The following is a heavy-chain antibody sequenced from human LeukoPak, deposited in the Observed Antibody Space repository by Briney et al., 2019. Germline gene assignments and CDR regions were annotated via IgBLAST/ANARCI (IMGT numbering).Heavy chain of an antibody. V-gene: IGHV3-7*03. CDR3: VRDADYYKGDY. J-gene: IGHJ4*02. CDR2: IKQDGSEK. Sequence: PGGSLRLSCAASGFTFSNYWMGWVRQAPGKGLEWVANIKQDGSEKYYVDSVKGRFTISRDNAKNSLYLQMNSLRAADTAMYYCVRDADYYKGDYWGQGTLAIVSS. CDR1: GFTFSNYW. D-gene: IGHD1-26*01.